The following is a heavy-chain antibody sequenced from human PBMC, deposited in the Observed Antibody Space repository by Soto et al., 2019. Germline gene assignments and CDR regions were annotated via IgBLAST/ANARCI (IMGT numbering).Heavy chain of an antibody. J-gene: IGHJ3*02. Sequence: TLSLTCAVSGYSISSGYYWGWIRQPPGKGLEWIGSIYHSGSTYYNPSLKSRVTISVDTSKNQFSLKLSSVTAADTAVYYCASLGGIVVVPAAPTYAFDIWGQGTMVTVS. CDR3: ASLGGIVVVPAAPTYAFDI. D-gene: IGHD2-2*01. V-gene: IGHV4-38-2*01. CDR2: IYHSGST. CDR1: GYSISSGYY.